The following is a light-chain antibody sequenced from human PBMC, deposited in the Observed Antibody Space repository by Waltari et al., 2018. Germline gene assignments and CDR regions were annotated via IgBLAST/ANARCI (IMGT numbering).Light chain of an antibody. V-gene: IGLV1-44*01. J-gene: IGLJ1*01. CDR2: RND. CDR3: AAWEDGVNIHYV. CDR1: YSNIGMNT. Sequence: SVLTQPPSASGTPGQRLTISCSGTYSNIGMNTVNWYQVFPGRAPKLLIYRNDQRPLGVPERFSGSKSGTSATLIISGPLSEDEAEYYCAAWEDGVNIHYVFGSGTKVTVL.